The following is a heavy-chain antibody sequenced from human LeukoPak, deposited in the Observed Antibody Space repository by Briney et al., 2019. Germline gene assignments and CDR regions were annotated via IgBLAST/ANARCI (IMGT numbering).Heavy chain of an antibody. CDR1: GYSISSGYY. Sequence: SETLSLTCAVSGYSISSGYYWGWIRQPPGKGLEWIGSIYHSGSTYYNPSLKSRVTISVDTSKNQFSLKLSSVTAADTAVHYCARHPCRELLSIFKGWFYPWGQGTLVTVSS. CDR3: ARHPCRELLSIFKGWFYP. J-gene: IGHJ5*02. V-gene: IGHV4-38-2*01. CDR2: IYHSGST. D-gene: IGHD1-26*01.